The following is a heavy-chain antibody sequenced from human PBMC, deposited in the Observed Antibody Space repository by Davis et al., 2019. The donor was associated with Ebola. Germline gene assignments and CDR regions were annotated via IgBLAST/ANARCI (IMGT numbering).Heavy chain of an antibody. CDR1: GFAFNTYL. D-gene: IGHD4-17*01. V-gene: IGHV3-23*01. Sequence: PGGSLRLSCAASGFAFNTYLMSWVRQAPGKGLEWVSTISGSGVGTYYADSVKGRFTISRDNSKNTLYLQMNSLKTGDTAFYYCARDLGRVTVGNWGQGTLVTVSS. J-gene: IGHJ4*02. CDR2: ISGSGVGT. CDR3: ARDLGRVTVGN.